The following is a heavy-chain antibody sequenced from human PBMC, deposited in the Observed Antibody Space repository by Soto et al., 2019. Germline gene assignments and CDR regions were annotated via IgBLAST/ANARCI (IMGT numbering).Heavy chain of an antibody. CDR3: TRDRGYSYGYPDYYYYGMDV. V-gene: IGHV3-49*03. D-gene: IGHD5-18*01. CDR2: IRSKAYGGTT. CDR1: GFTFGDYA. Sequence: GGSLRLSCTASGFTFGDYAMSWFRQAPGKGLEWVVFIRSKAYGGTTEYAASVKGRFTISRDDSKSIAYLQMNSLKTEDTAVYYCTRDRGYSYGYPDYYYYGMDVWGEGTTVTVSS. J-gene: IGHJ6*04.